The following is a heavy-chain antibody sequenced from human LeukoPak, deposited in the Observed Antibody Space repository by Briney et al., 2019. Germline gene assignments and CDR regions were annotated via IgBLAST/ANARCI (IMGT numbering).Heavy chain of an antibody. J-gene: IGHJ4*02. V-gene: IGHV3-73*01. CDR1: GFTFTGST. D-gene: IGHD5-24*01. CDR3: AKDKRDGYKGPFDY. CDR2: IRSKANSYAI. Sequence: GGSLTLSCAASGFTFTGSTMHWVRQASGKGLEWVGRIRSKANSYAIAYAASVKGSFTISRDDSKNMAYLQMNSLRPEDTALYYCAKDKRDGYKGPFDYWGQGTLVTVSS.